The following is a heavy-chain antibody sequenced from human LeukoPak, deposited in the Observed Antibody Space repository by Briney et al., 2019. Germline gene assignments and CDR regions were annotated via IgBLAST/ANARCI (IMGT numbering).Heavy chain of an antibody. CDR2: IYHSGST. CDR1: GGSISGYY. D-gene: IGHD4-17*01. CDR3: ARGGRIDYGDYGRAFDI. Sequence: PSETLSLICSVSGGSISGYYWSWIRQPPGKGLEWIGYIYHSGSTYYNPSLKSRVTISVDRSKNQFSLKLSSVTAADTAVYYCARGGRIDYGDYGRAFDIWGQGTMVTVSS. J-gene: IGHJ3*02. V-gene: IGHV4-59*12.